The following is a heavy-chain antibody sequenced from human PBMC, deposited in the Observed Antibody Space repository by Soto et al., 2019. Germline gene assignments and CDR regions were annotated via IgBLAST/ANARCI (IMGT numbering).Heavy chain of an antibody. CDR3: ARALDRYDVWSGYYNPYYYMDV. D-gene: IGHD3-3*01. Sequence: ASVKVSCKASGYTFTSYDINWVRQATGQGLEWMGWMNPNSGNTGYAQKFQGRVTMTRNTSISTTYMELSSLRSEDTAVYYCARALDRYDVWSGYYNPYYYMDVWGKGTTVTVSS. CDR2: MNPNSGNT. J-gene: IGHJ6*03. V-gene: IGHV1-8*01. CDR1: GYTFTSYD.